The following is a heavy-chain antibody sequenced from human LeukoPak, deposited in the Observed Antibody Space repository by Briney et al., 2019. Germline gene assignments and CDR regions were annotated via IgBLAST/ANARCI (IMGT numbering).Heavy chain of an antibody. CDR2: VYDNGDT. Sequence: PSETLSLTCTVSGASISGNLWTWIRQPPGKGLEWIAYVYDNGDTRYHPSFTGRVSISVDLSKNQFSLKLSSVTAADTAVYYCARGVDTAMVGNYWGQGTLVTVSS. V-gene: IGHV4-59*01. CDR3: ARGVDTAMVGNY. D-gene: IGHD5-18*01. CDR1: GASISGNL. J-gene: IGHJ4*02.